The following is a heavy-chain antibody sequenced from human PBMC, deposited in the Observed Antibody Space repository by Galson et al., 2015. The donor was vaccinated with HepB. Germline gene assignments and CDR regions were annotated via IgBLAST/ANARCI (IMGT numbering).Heavy chain of an antibody. J-gene: IGHJ5*02. V-gene: IGHV3-11*06. Sequence: SLRLSCAASGFTFSDYYMSWIRQAPGKGLEWVSYISSSSSYTNYADSVKGRFTISRDNAKNSLYLQMNSLRAEDTAVYYCARDVSSGVGAIGWFDPWGQGTLVTVSS. CDR2: ISSSSSYT. CDR1: GFTFSDYY. D-gene: IGHD1-26*01. CDR3: ARDVSSGVGAIGWFDP.